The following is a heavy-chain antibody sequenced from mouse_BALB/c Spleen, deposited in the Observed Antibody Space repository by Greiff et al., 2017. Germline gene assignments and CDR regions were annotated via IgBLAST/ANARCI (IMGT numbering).Heavy chain of an antibody. V-gene: IGHV5-17*02. J-gene: IGHJ4*01. CDR3: AKKGPYYAMDY. CDR2: ISSGSSTI. Sequence: DVKLVESGGGLVQPGGSRKLSCAASGFTFSSFGMHWVRQAPEKGLEWVAYISSGSSTIYYADTVKGRFTIARDNPKNNLFLQMTSLRSEDTAMYYCAKKGPYYAMDYWGQGTSVTVSS. D-gene: IGHD3-3*01. CDR1: GFTFSSFG.